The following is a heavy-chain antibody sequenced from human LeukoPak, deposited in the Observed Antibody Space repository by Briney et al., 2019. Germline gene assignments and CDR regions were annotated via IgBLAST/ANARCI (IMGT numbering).Heavy chain of an antibody. CDR1: GYTFTSYG. CDR3: ARSHLDAFAI. Sequence: ASVKVSCKASGYTFTSYGISWVRQAPGHGLECMGWISAYNGDTNYAQKLQGRVTMTTDTSTSTAYMELRSLRSDDTAVYYCARSHLDAFAIWGQGTMVTVSS. V-gene: IGHV1-18*04. J-gene: IGHJ3*02. CDR2: ISAYNGDT.